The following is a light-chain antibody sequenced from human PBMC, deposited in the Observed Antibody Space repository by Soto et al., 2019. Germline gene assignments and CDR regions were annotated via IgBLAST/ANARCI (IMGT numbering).Light chain of an antibody. J-gene: IGKJ4*01. CDR3: QQRFAWPLT. V-gene: IGKV3-11*01. CDR1: QTVGIT. CDR2: DAS. Sequence: IVLTQSPATLSLSPGERASLSCRASQTVGITLAWYQQRPGQSPRLLIVDASSRAAGIPARFSGGGSGTDFTPTISSLEPDDFAVYYCQQRFAWPLTFGGGTKVDIK.